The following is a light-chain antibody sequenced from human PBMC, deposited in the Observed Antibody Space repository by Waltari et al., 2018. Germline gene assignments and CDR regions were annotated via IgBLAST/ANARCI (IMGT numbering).Light chain of an antibody. CDR1: QSVGTS. CDR2: GAS. Sequence: EVVLTQSPVTLSLSPRERANLACRASQSVGTSLAWYQQKPGHAPRLLIYGASRRAPGIPDRFSGSGSGTDFSLTISRLEPEDFAVYYCQHYVRLPATFGQGTKVEI. V-gene: IGKV3-20*01. CDR3: QHYVRLPAT. J-gene: IGKJ1*01.